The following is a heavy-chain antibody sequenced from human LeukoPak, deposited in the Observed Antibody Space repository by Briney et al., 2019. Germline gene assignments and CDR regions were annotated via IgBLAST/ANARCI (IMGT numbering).Heavy chain of an antibody. CDR3: ARRRSGSNLDY. J-gene: IGHJ4*02. CDR2: IYPGDFDT. D-gene: IGHD6-13*01. CDR1: GYSFTSHW. V-gene: IGHV5-51*01. Sequence: GDSRKISCKGSGYSFTSHWIGWVRQMPGKGLEWMGIIYPGDFDTRYSPSFQGQVTISADKSISTAYLQWSSLKASDTAMYYCARRRSGSNLDYWGQGTLVTVSS.